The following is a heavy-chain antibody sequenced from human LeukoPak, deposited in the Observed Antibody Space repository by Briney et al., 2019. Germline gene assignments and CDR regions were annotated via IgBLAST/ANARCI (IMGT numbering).Heavy chain of an antibody. CDR1: GFTFTDYF. CDR2: ISGSGVST. D-gene: IGHD6-19*01. J-gene: IGHJ4*02. Sequence: GGSLRLSCAASGFTFTDYFMTWIRQAPGKGLEWVSAISGSGVSTYYADSVKGRFTISRDNSKKTLYLQMNSLRAEDTALYYCAKGPLIEVAGTTWDYWGQGTLVTVSS. V-gene: IGHV3-23*01. CDR3: AKGPLIEVAGTTWDY.